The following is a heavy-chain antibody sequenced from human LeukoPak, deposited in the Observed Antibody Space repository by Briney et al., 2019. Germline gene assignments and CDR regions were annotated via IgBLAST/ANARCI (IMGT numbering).Heavy chain of an antibody. CDR3: ARGGYGYSYGYADDY. D-gene: IGHD5-18*01. CDR1: GFTFSSYE. J-gene: IGHJ4*02. CDR2: INWSGDNT. V-gene: IGHV3-20*04. Sequence: GGSLRLSCAASGFTFSSYEMNWVRQAPGKGLEWVSGINWSGDNTGYADCVEGRFTISRDNDKNSLYPQMNSLRIEDTALYYCARGGYGYSYGYADDYWGQGTLVTVSS.